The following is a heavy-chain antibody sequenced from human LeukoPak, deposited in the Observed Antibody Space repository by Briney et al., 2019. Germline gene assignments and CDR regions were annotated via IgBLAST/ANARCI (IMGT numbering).Heavy chain of an antibody. Sequence: ASVKVSCKASGYTFTSYYMHWVRQAPGQGLEWMGIINPSGGSTSYAQKFQGRVTMTRDTSTSTVYMELSSLRSEDTAVYYCARSSMVRGVIITSNVDAFDTWGQGTMVTVSS. V-gene: IGHV1-46*01. J-gene: IGHJ3*02. CDR2: INPSGGST. CDR1: GYTFTSYY. CDR3: ARSSMVRGVIITSNVDAFDT. D-gene: IGHD3-10*01.